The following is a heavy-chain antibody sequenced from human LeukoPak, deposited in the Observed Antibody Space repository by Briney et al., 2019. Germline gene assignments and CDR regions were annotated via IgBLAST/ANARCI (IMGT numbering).Heavy chain of an antibody. J-gene: IGHJ4*02. V-gene: IGHV3-43*01. CDR3: AKDSQYGYNARGGFDY. CDR1: GFTFDDYT. CDR2: ISRDGGST. D-gene: IGHD5-24*01. Sequence: GGSLRLSCAASGFTFDDYTMHWVRQAPGKGLEWVSLISRDGGSTYYADSVKGRFTISRDNSKNSLYLQMNSLRTEDTALYYCAKDSQYGYNARGGFDYRGQGTLVTVSS.